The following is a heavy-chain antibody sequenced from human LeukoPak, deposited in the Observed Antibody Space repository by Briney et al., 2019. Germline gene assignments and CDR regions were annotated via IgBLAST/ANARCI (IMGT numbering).Heavy chain of an antibody. CDR1: GFTFSDYY. CDR3: ARVIAEQRLVRSYYYYYMDV. D-gene: IGHD6-19*01. CDR2: ISSSGSTI. J-gene: IGHJ6*03. V-gene: IGHV3-11*04. Sequence: GGSLRLSCAASGFTFSDYYMSWIRQAPGKGLEWVSYISSSGSTIYYADSVKGRFTISRDNAKNSLYLQMNSLRAEDTAVYYCARVIAEQRLVRSYYYYYMDVWGKGTTVTVSS.